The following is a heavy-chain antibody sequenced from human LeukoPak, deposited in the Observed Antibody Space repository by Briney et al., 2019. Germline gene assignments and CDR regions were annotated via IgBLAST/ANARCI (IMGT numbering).Heavy chain of an antibody. CDR2: IYHSGST. Sequence: PSQTLSLTCAVSGGSISSGGYSWSWIRQPPGKGPEWIGYIYHSGSTYYNPSLKSRVTISVDRSKNQFSLKLSSVTAADTAVYYCASLITGTGSDFDYWGQGTLVTVSS. J-gene: IGHJ4*02. CDR1: GGSISSGGYS. CDR3: ASLITGTGSDFDY. V-gene: IGHV4-30-2*01. D-gene: IGHD1-20*01.